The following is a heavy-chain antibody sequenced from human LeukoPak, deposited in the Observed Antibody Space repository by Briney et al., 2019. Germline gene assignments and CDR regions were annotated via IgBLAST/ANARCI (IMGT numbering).Heavy chain of an antibody. V-gene: IGHV3-11*04. CDR3: ARRTYYDSSGYYGVDY. CDR2: ISSSSSTI. CDR1: GFTFSDYY. Sequence: GGSLRLSCAASGFTFSDYYMSWIRQAPGKGLEWVSYISSSSSTIYYADSVKGRFTISRDNAKNSLYLQMNSLRAEDTAVYYCARRTYYDSSGYYGVDYWGQGTLVTVSS. J-gene: IGHJ4*02. D-gene: IGHD3-22*01.